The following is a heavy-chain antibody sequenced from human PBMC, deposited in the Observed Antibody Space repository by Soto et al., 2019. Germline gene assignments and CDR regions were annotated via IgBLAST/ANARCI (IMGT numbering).Heavy chain of an antibody. Sequence: PSETLSLTCTVSGGSISSGGYYWSWIRQHPGKGLEWIGYIYYSGSTYYNPSLKSRVTISVDTSKNQFSLKLSSVTAADTAVYYCGGTMGSSWSGIDYWGQGTLVTVSS. CDR2: IYYSGST. J-gene: IGHJ4*02. D-gene: IGHD6-13*01. V-gene: IGHV4-31*03. CDR3: GGTMGSSWSGIDY. CDR1: GGSISSGGYY.